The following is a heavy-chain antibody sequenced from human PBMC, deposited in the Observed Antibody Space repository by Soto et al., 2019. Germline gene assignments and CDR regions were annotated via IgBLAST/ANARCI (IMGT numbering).Heavy chain of an antibody. CDR2: IYPVESDT. CDR1: WYSITNYL. CDR3: APLLDIVVVPAAILSGGAFDI. J-gene: IGHJ3*02. V-gene: IGHV5-51*01. D-gene: IGHD2-2*01. Sequence: VGALKISRKGPWYSITNYLIRWVRPRPGKGVGWMGMIYPVESDTRYSPFFQGPVNISADKSISTAYLQWSSQKASDTAMYLCAPLLDIVVVPAAILSGGAFDIWGQGTMVTVSS.